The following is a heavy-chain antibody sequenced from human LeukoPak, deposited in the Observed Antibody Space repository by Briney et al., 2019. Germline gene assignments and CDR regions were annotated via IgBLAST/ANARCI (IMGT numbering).Heavy chain of an antibody. Sequence: SVKVSCKASGYTFTGYYMHWVRQAPGQGLEWMGGIIPIFGTANYAQKFQGRVTITADESTSTAYMELSSLRSEDTAVYYCARGSSWTFDYWGQGTLVTVSS. J-gene: IGHJ4*02. CDR2: IIPIFGTA. CDR1: GYTFTGYY. CDR3: ARGSSWTFDY. D-gene: IGHD6-13*01. V-gene: IGHV1-69*13.